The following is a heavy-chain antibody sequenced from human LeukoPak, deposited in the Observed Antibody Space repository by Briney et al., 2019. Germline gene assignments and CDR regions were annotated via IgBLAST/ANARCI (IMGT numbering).Heavy chain of an antibody. CDR2: IYHSGST. V-gene: IGHV4-4*02. CDR3: AREGLLRYFDWSNSGMDV. CDR1: GGSISSSNW. D-gene: IGHD3-9*01. Sequence: SETLSLTCAVSGGSISSSNWWSWVRQPPGKGLEWIGEIYHSGSTNYNPSLKSRVTISVDKSKNQFSLKLSSVTAADTAVYYCAREGLLRYFDWSNSGMDVWGQGTTVTVSS. J-gene: IGHJ6*02.